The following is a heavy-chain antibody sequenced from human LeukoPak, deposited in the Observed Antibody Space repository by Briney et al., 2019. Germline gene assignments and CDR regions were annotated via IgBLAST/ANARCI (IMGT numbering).Heavy chain of an antibody. CDR2: INPNSGGT. D-gene: IGHD1-1*01. V-gene: IGHV1-2*02. CDR3: ARVKDGLEYHSFDY. CDR1: GYTFTGYY. Sequence: GASVKVSCKASGYTFTGYYMHWVRQAPGQGLEWMGWINPNSGGTNYAQKFQGRVSMTRDTSISTAYMEVSSLRSDDTAVFFCARVKDGLEYHSFDYWGQGTLVTVSS. J-gene: IGHJ4*02.